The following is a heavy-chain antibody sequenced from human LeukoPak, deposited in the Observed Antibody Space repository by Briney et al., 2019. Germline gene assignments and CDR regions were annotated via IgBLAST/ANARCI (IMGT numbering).Heavy chain of an antibody. CDR3: ARDRVGYSD. CDR2: IYHSGGT. V-gene: IGHV4-38-2*02. Sequence: SETLSLTCTVSGHSFSSGFFWGWIRQPPGKGLEWIGTIYHSGGTYYNPSLKSRVTISVDTSKNQFSLKLSSVTAADTAVYYCARDRVGYSDWGQGTLVTVSS. CDR1: GHSFSSGFF. J-gene: IGHJ4*02. D-gene: IGHD6-13*01.